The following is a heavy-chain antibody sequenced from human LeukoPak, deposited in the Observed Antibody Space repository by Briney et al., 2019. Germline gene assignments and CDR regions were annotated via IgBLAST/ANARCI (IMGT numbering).Heavy chain of an antibody. D-gene: IGHD5-18*01. CDR2: IYSGGST. CDR1: GFTVSSNY. V-gene: IGHV3-66*01. J-gene: IGHJ6*02. Sequence: GGSLRLSCAASGFTVSSNYMSWGRQAPGKGLEGVSVIYSGGSTYYADSVKGRFTISRDNSKNTLYLQMNSLRAEDTAVYYCARGSVTTGPFGMDVWGQGTTVTVSS. CDR3: ARGSVTTGPFGMDV.